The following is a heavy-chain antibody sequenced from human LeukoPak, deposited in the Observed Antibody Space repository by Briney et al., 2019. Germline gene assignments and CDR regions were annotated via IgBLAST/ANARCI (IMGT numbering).Heavy chain of an antibody. Sequence: GGSLRLSCAASGFTFSNYWMSWVRQAPGKGLEWVANIKQDGSEKYYVDSVKGRFTISRDNAKNSLYLQMNSLRAEDTAVYYCAREGGSSWYPYFDYWGQGTLVTVSS. CDR2: IKQDGSEK. V-gene: IGHV3-7*01. D-gene: IGHD6-13*01. CDR1: GFTFSNYW. J-gene: IGHJ4*02. CDR3: AREGGSSWYPYFDY.